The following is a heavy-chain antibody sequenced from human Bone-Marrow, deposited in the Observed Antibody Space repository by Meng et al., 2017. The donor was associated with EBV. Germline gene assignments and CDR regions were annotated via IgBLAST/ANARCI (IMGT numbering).Heavy chain of an antibody. CDR3: AHRRVGASFFDY. D-gene: IGHD1-26*01. CDR2: IYWDEDK. J-gene: IGHJ4*02. V-gene: IGHV2-5*02. Sequence: QSTPKESGPTLGKPTQTLTLTVTLAGFSRSTSGGGVGWIRQPPGKAPEWLALIYWDEDKRYSPPLKSRLTITKDTSKNQVVLRMTNMDPVDTATYYCAHRRVGASFFDYWGQGTLVTVSS. CDR1: GFSRSTSGGG.